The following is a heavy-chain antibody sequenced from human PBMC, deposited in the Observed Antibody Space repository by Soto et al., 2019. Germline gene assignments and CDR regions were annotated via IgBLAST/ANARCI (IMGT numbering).Heavy chain of an antibody. CDR3: ARIVVVPAASDY. CDR1: GFTFSDYY. CDR2: ISSSSSYT. J-gene: IGHJ4*02. D-gene: IGHD2-2*01. Sequence: QVQLVESGGGLVKPGGSPRLSCAASGFTFSDYYMSWIRQAPGKGLEWVSYISSSSSYTNYADSVKGRFTISRDNAKNSLYLQMNSLRAEDTAVYYCARIVVVPAASDYWGQGTLVTVSS. V-gene: IGHV3-11*06.